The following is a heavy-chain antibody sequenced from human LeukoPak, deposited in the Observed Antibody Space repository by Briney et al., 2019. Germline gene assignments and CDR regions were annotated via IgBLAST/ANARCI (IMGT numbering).Heavy chain of an antibody. V-gene: IGHV1-69-2*01. J-gene: IGHJ3*02. CDR3: ARTSRKPI. D-gene: IGHD2-2*01. Sequence: GATVKISCKASGYTFTDYYMHWVQQAPGKGLEWMGRVDPEDGETIYAEKFQGRVTMTRNTSISTAYMELSSLRSEDTAVYYCARTSRKPIWGQGTKVTVSS. CDR1: GYTFTDYY. CDR2: VDPEDGET.